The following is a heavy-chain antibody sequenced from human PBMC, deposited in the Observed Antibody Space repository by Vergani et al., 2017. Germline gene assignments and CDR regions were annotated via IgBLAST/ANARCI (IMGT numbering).Heavy chain of an antibody. CDR3: ANSVIAGNVGVAYFGMDV. CDR2: IRYDGSSE. CDR1: GFTLNTYG. D-gene: IGHD2/OR15-2a*01. Sequence: QVQILQSGGGVVQPGGSLRLSCTLSGFTLNTYGIQWVRQAPGKGLEWVSFIRYDGSSEYYGDSVKGLFTISRDKSQNTVNLQMNSLRTEDTAVYFCANSVIAGNVGVAYFGMDVWGRGTTVTVSS. V-gene: IGHV3-30*02. J-gene: IGHJ6*02.